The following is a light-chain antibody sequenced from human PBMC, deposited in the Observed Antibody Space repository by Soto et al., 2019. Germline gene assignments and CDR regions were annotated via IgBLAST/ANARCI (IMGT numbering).Light chain of an antibody. CDR3: SSYAGSYTYV. CDR2: DVT. V-gene: IGLV2-11*01. J-gene: IGLJ1*01. CDR1: SSDVGGYDY. Sequence: QSVLTQPRSVSGSPGQSVTISCTGTSSDVGGYDYVSWYQQHPGQAPKLMIYDVTKRPSGVPDRFSGSRSGNTASLTISGLQAWDEADYYCSSYAGSYTYVFGPGTKLTVL.